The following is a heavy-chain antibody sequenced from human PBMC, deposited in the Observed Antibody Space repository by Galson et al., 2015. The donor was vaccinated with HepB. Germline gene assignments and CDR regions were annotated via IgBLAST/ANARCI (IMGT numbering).Heavy chain of an antibody. D-gene: IGHD3-10*01. CDR1: GYTFTSYA. J-gene: IGHJ5*02. CDR3: ARESYYSNVWFDP. CDR2: INAGNGNT. V-gene: IGHV1-3*01. Sequence: SVKVSCKASGYTFTSYAMHWVRQAPGQRLEWMGWINAGNGNTKYSQKFQGRVTITRDTSASTAYMELSSLRSEDTAVYYCARESYYSNVWFDPWGQGTLVTVSS.